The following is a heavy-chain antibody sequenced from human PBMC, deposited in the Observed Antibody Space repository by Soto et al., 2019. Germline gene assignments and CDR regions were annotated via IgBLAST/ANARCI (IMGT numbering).Heavy chain of an antibody. J-gene: IGHJ5*02. CDR3: ARGKGKSTGDIVVVPAATAQGDWFDP. CDR2: INHSGST. Sequence: SETLSLTCAVYGGSFSGYYWSWIRQPPGKGLEWIGEINHSGSTNYNPSLKSRVTISVDTSKNQFSLKLSSVTAADTAVYYCARGKGKSTGDIVVVPAATAQGDWFDPWGQGTLVTVSS. D-gene: IGHD2-2*01. CDR1: GGSFSGYY. V-gene: IGHV4-34*01.